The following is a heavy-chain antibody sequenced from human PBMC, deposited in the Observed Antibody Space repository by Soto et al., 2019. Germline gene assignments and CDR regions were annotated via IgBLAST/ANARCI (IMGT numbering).Heavy chain of an antibody. CDR3: ARGTGLWLLTN. Sequence: TGGSLRLSCAASGFTVVSNYMNWVRQAPGKGLEWVSVIYSGGSTYYADSVKGRFTISRDNSKNTLYLQMNSLRAEDTAVYYCARGTGLWLLTNWGQGTLVTVSS. V-gene: IGHV3-53*01. CDR1: GFTVVSNY. CDR2: IYSGGST. J-gene: IGHJ4*02. D-gene: IGHD3-22*01.